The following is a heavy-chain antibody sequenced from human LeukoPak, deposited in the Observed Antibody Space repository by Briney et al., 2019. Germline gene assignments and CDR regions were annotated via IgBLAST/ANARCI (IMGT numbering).Heavy chain of an antibody. Sequence: RGESLKISCKGSGYSFTSYWIGWVRQTPGKGLEWMGIIYPGDSDTRYSPSFQGQVTISADKSISTAYLQWSSLKASDTAMYYCARLHHYYYYGMDVWGQGTTVTVSS. CDR3: ARLHHYYYYGMDV. CDR2: IYPGDSDT. J-gene: IGHJ6*02. V-gene: IGHV5-51*01. CDR1: GYSFTSYW.